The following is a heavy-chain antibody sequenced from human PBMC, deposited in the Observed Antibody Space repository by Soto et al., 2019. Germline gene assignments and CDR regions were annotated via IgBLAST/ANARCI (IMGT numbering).Heavy chain of an antibody. CDR3: ASCGDEGLLLCALDY. CDR2: ISYDGSNK. V-gene: IGHV3-30-3*01. CDR1: GFTFSSYA. D-gene: IGHD3-10*01. J-gene: IGHJ4*02. Sequence: QVQLVESGGGVVQPGRSLRLSCAASGFTFSSYAMHWVRQAPGKGLEWVAVISYDGSNKYYADSVKGRFTISRDNSKNTLYLQMNSLRADDTAVYYCASCGDEGLLLCALDYWGQGTLVTVSS.